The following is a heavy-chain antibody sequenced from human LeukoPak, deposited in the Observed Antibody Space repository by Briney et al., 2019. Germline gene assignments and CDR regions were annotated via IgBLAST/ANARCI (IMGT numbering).Heavy chain of an antibody. D-gene: IGHD2-15*01. CDR3: AHRRSGPFDY. CDR1: RLAVRTSGVG. CDR2: IYWNDDK. V-gene: IGHV2-5*01. J-gene: IGHJ4*02. Sequence: SGPTLAKPTRILTQTCSLSRLAVRTSGVGVGWIRQPPGKALEWLALIYWNDDKRYSPSLKSRLTITKDTSKNQVVLTMTYVALVETATYYCAHRRSGPFDYWGQGTLVTVSS.